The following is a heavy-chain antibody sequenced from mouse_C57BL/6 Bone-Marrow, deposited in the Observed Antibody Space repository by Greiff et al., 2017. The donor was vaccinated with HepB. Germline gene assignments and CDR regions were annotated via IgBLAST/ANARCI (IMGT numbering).Heavy chain of an antibody. CDR3: ARWFYYYGSSLVY. CDR1: GYTFTSYG. Sequence: QVQLKESGAELARPGASVKLSCKASGYTFTSYGISWVKQRTGQGLEWIGEIYPRSGNTYYNEKFKGKATLTAEKSSSTAYMELRSLTSEDSAVYFCARWFYYYGSSLVYWGQGTTLTVSS. V-gene: IGHV1-81*01. CDR2: IYPRSGNT. J-gene: IGHJ2*01. D-gene: IGHD1-1*01.